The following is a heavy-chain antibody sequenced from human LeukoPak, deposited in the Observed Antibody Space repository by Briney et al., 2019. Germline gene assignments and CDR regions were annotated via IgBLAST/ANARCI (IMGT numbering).Heavy chain of an antibody. CDR3: AREASSGWVDY. CDR2: ISSSSSYI. CDR1: GSPSSTYT. Sequence: GVPLNSSGEPLGSPSSTYTMTGSAQGPGKGLRWVASISSSSSYIYYADSVKGRFTISRDNAKNSLYLQMNSLRAEDTAVYYCAREASSGWVDYWGQGTLVTVSS. D-gene: IGHD6-19*01. V-gene: IGHV3-21*01. J-gene: IGHJ4*02.